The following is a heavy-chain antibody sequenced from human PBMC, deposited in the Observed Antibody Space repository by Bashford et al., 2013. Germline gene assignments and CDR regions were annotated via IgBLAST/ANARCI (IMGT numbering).Heavy chain of an antibody. CDR1: GFTFNYYD. CDR2: VNGGGVET. V-gene: IGHV3-23*01. J-gene: IGHJ4*02. CDR3: AKDRIGYKMPIDS. Sequence: GSLRLSCAASGFTFNYYDMSWVRQAPGKGLEWVSGVNGGGVETYYADSVKGRFTISRDNSTNTLYLQMNSLRAEDTAVYYCAKDRIGYKMPIDSWGQGTLVTVSS. D-gene: IGHD5-24*01.